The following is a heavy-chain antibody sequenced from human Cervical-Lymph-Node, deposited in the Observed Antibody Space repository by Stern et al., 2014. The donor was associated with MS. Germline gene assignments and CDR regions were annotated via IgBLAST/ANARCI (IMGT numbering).Heavy chain of an antibody. CDR3: ARGIRYTSTWYYGMDV. CDR1: GGSFSTNA. J-gene: IGHJ6*02. CDR2: IIPRFGKP. V-gene: IGHV1-69*01. D-gene: IGHD6-13*01. Sequence: QVQLMQSGAEVKKPGSSVKVSCKAAGGSFSTNAISWVRQAPGQGLEWMGGIIPRFGKPKDAENFQGRVTITADESATTAYMELYSLRSEDTAVYYCARGIRYTSTWYYGMDVWGQGTTVTVSS.